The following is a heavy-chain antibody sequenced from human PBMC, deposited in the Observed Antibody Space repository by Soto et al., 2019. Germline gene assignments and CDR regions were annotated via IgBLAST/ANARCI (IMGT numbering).Heavy chain of an antibody. J-gene: IGHJ3*02. CDR2: IDPSDSYT. Sequence: GQPRQIRCNGAEYRFTSYWISWISQMPGKGLEWMGRIDPSDSYTNYSPSFQGHVTISADKSISTAYLQWSSLKASDTAMYYCATDYYDSSGTNDAFDIWGQGTMVTVSS. CDR1: EYRFTSYW. V-gene: IGHV5-10-1*01. D-gene: IGHD3-22*01. CDR3: ATDYYDSSGTNDAFDI.